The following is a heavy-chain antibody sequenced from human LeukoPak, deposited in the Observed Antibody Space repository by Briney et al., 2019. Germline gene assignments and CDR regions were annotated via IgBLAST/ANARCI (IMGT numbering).Heavy chain of an antibody. J-gene: IGHJ4*02. Sequence: GGSLRLSCVASGLSVSSNYMSWVRQAPGKGLEWVSVIYRDGSSYYAESVKGRFTISRDNSKNTLYIQMNSLRAEDTAVYYCARDSPGYGGYSYWGQGTLVTVSS. V-gene: IGHV3-66*01. CDR3: ARDSPGYGGYSY. D-gene: IGHD5-12*01. CDR1: GLSVSSNY. CDR2: IYRDGSS.